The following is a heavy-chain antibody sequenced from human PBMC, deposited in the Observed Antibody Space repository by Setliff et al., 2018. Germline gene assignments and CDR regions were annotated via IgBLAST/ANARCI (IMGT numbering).Heavy chain of an antibody. CDR3: AREPWYYNFWSGFLNDAFDI. CDR1: GGSISSSSYY. J-gene: IGHJ3*02. D-gene: IGHD3-3*01. Sequence: PSETLSLTCTVSGGSISSSSYYWGWIRQPPGKGLEWIGSIYYSGSTYYNPSLKSRVTISVDTSKNHFSLKLSSVTAADTAVYYCAREPWYYNFWSGFLNDAFDIWGQGTMVTVSS. CDR2: IYYSGST. V-gene: IGHV4-39*02.